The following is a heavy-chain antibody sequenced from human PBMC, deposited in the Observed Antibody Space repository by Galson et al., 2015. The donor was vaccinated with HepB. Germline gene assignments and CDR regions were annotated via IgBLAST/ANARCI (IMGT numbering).Heavy chain of an antibody. V-gene: IGHV3-33*01. Sequence: SLRLSCAASGFTFSSYGMHWVRQAPGKGLEWVAVIWYDGSNKYYADSVKGRFTISRDNSKNTLYLQMNSLRAEDTAVYYCARARNPRDAFDIWGQGTMVTVSS. CDR2: IWYDGSNK. CDR3: ARARNPRDAFDI. J-gene: IGHJ3*02. D-gene: IGHD1-14*01. CDR1: GFTFSSYG.